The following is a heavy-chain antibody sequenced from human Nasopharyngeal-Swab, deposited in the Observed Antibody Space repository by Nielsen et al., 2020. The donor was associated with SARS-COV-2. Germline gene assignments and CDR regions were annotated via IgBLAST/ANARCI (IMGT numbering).Heavy chain of an antibody. CDR2: IYHSGST. CDR1: GGSISSSSYY. V-gene: IGHV4-39*07. Sequence: SETLSLTCTVSGGSISSSSYYWGWIRQPPGKGLEWIGSIYHSGSTNYNPSLKSRVTISVDTSKNQFSLKLSSVTAADTAVYYCAHYSSGSLSSPRGRGYFDYWGQGTLVTVSS. CDR3: AHYSSGSLSSPRGRGYFDY. D-gene: IGHD1-26*01. J-gene: IGHJ4*02.